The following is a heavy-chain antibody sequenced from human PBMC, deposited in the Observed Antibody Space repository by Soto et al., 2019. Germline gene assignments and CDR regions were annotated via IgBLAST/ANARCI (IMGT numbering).Heavy chain of an antibody. CDR2: IYYKGNT. V-gene: IGHV4-59*12. D-gene: IGHD6-6*01. CDR1: GGSISSYY. Sequence: SETLSLTCTVSGGSISSYYWSWIRQPPGKGLEWIGYIYYKGNTNYNPSLQSRVTISVDTSKNQFSLTLSSVTAADTAVYYCASANVAARNYYYYYMDVWGKGTTVTVSS. CDR3: ASANVAARNYYYYYMDV. J-gene: IGHJ6*03.